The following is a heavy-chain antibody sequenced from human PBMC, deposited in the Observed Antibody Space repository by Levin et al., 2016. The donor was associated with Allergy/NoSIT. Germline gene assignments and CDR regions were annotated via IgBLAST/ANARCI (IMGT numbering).Heavy chain of an antibody. CDR1: GYTFTGYY. J-gene: IGHJ4*02. Sequence: ASVKVSCKASGYTFTGYYMHWVRQAPGQGLEWMGWINPNSGGTNYAQKFQGRVTMTRDTSISTAYMELSRLTSDDTAVYYCARGRVTASERGPIFDYWGQGTLVTVSS. CDR2: INPNSGGT. CDR3: ARGRVTASERGPIFDY. D-gene: IGHD2-21*02. V-gene: IGHV1-2*02.